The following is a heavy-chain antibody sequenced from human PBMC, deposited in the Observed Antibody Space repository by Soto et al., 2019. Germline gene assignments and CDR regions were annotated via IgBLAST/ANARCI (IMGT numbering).Heavy chain of an antibody. CDR1: GFTFSSYG. CDR2: IWYDGSNK. CDR3: ASEGSLSNYIGVDY. J-gene: IGHJ4*02. V-gene: IGHV3-33*01. D-gene: IGHD4-4*01. Sequence: QVQLVESGGGVVQPGRSLRLSCAASGFTFSSYGMHWVRQAPGKGLEWVAVIWYDGSNKYYADSVKGRFTISRDNSKNTLYLQMNSLRAEDTAVYYCASEGSLSNYIGVDYWGQGTLVTVSS.